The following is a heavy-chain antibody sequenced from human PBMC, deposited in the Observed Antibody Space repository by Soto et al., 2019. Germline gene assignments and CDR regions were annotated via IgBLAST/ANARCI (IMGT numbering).Heavy chain of an antibody. Sequence: SETLSLPCTGSGGSVSSGSHYWCWIRQPPGKGLEWIGNIYYSGSTKYNPSLKSRVTISVDRSRNHFSLNLRSVTTADTARDYCARDTFYDFWSGYVRFSHSGKGTRVTVAA. CDR1: GGSVSSGSHY. CDR2: IYYSGST. D-gene: IGHD3-3*01. J-gene: IGHJ1*01. V-gene: IGHV4-61*03. CDR3: ARDTFYDFWSGYVRFSH.